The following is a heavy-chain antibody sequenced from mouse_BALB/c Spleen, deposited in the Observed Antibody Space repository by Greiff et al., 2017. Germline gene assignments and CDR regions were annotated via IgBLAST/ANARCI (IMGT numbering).Heavy chain of an antibody. D-gene: IGHD3-1*01. CDR3: ASTRTARATYYFDY. Sequence: QVQLQQSGAELMKPGASVKISCKATGYTFSSYWIEWVKQRPGHGLEWIGEILPGSGSTNYNEKFKGKATFTADTSSNTAYMQLSSLTSEDSAVYYCASTRTARATYYFDYWGQGTTLTVSS. V-gene: IGHV1-9*01. J-gene: IGHJ2*01. CDR1: GYTFSSYW. CDR2: ILPGSGST.